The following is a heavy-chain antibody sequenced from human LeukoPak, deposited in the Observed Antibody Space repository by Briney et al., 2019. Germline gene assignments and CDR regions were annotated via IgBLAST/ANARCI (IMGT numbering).Heavy chain of an antibody. CDR2: IYTSGST. D-gene: IGHD5-12*01. CDR3: ARGMWMQPFDY. CDR1: GGSITSYY. J-gene: IGHJ4*02. Sequence: SETLSLTCTVSGGSITSYYWSWIRQPAGKGLEWIGRIYTSGSTNYNPSLKSRVTMSVDTYKNQFSLKLSSVTAAETAVYYCARGMWMQPFDYWGQGTLVTVSS. V-gene: IGHV4-4*07.